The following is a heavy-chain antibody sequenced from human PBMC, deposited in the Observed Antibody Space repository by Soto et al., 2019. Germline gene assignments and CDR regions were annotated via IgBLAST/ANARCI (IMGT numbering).Heavy chain of an antibody. V-gene: IGHV4-39*07. J-gene: IGHJ5*02. Sequence: PSETLSLTCTVSGGSISSSSYFWGWIRQPPGKGLEWIGSMYYSGTTYYNPSLKSRVTISVDRSKNQFSLKLSSVTAADTAVYYCARTPTPRGQGTLVTVSS. CDR1: GGSISSSSYF. D-gene: IGHD1-26*01. CDR2: MYYSGTT. CDR3: ARTPTP.